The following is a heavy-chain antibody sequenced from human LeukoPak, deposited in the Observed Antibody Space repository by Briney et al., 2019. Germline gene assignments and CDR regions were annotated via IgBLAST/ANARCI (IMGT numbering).Heavy chain of an antibody. J-gene: IGHJ5*02. V-gene: IGHV4-59*01. Sequence: PSETLSLTCTDSGGSISSYYWSWIRQPPGKGLEWIGYIYYSGSTNYNPSLKSRVTISVDTSKNQFSLKLSSVTAADTAVYYCARAEGGDFWSGRNWFDPWGQGTLVTVSS. CDR2: IYYSGST. D-gene: IGHD3-3*01. CDR1: GGSISSYY. CDR3: ARAEGGDFWSGRNWFDP.